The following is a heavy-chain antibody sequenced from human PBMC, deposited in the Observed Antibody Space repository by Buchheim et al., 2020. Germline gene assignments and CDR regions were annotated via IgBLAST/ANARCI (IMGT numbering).Heavy chain of an antibody. D-gene: IGHD4-17*01. CDR2: INHSGST. J-gene: IGHJ4*02. CDR3: ARERLSYGDPFDY. CDR1: GGSFSGYY. V-gene: IGHV4-34*01. Sequence: QVQLQQWGAGLLKPSETLSLTCAVYGGSFSGYYWSWIRQPPGKGLEWIGEINHSGSTNYNPSLKSPVTLSVDTSKNQFSLKLSSVTAADTAVYYCARERLSYGDPFDYWGQGTL.